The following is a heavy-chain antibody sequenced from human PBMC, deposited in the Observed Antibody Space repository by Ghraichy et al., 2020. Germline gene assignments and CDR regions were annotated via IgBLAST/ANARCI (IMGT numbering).Heavy chain of an antibody. D-gene: IGHD2-2*01. J-gene: IGHJ4*02. CDR3: ARDPFRPALDYFDY. CDR1: GFTFSSYS. V-gene: IGHV3-48*01. Sequence: GGSLRLSCAASGFTFSSYSMNWVRQAPGKGLEWVSYISSSSSTIYYADSVKGRFTISRDNAKNSLYLQMNSLRAEDTAVYYCARDPFRPALDYFDYWGQGTLVTVSS. CDR2: ISSSSSTI.